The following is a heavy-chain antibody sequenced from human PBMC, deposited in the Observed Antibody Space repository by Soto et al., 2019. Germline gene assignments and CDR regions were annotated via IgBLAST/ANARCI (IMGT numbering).Heavy chain of an antibody. Sequence: GGSLRLSXAASGFTFRNHAMHWVRQAPGKGLECLAVIAYDGSNAFYRDSVKGRFTVSRDNSKNTLYLHMDSLRSEDTGVYYCARGDREDILVVVGARPGEYGIDIWGQGTTVTVSS. CDR3: ARGDREDILVVVGARPGEYGIDI. CDR2: IAYDGSNA. J-gene: IGHJ6*02. D-gene: IGHD2-15*01. CDR1: GFTFRNHA. V-gene: IGHV3-30-3*01.